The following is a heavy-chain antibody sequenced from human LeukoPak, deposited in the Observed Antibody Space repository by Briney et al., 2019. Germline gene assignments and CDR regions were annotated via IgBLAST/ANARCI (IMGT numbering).Heavy chain of an antibody. V-gene: IGHV4-34*01. J-gene: IGHJ4*02. CDR1: GGSISSYY. D-gene: IGHD5-24*01. CDR3: ARGEMATVPFDY. Sequence: ASETLSLTCTVSGGSISSYYWSWIRQPPGKGLEWIGEINHSGSTNYNPSLKSRVTISVDTSKNQFSLKLSSVTAADTAVYYCARGEMATVPFDYWGQGDVVTVSS. CDR2: INHSGST.